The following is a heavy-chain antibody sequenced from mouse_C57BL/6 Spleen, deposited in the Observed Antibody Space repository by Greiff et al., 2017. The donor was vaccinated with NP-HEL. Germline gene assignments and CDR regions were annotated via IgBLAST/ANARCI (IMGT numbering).Heavy chain of an antibody. CDR3: ARDGYGTGGPLDY. Sequence: QVQLQQPGAELVRPGSSVKLSCKASGYTFTSYWMHWVKQRPIQGLEWIGNIDPSDSETHYNQKFKDKATLTVDKSSSTAYMQLSSLTSEDSAVYYCARDGYGTGGPLDYWGQGTTLTVSS. CDR1: GYTFTSYW. CDR2: IDPSDSET. J-gene: IGHJ2*01. D-gene: IGHD2-2*01. V-gene: IGHV1-52*01.